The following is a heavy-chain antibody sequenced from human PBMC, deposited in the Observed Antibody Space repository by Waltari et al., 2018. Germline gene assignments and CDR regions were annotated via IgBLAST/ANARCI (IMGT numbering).Heavy chain of an antibody. J-gene: IGHJ4*02. CDR1: GGSFSGYY. D-gene: IGHD3-22*01. CDR2: IKHGGST. CDR3: ARGGLYSYDSSGYCDY. V-gene: IGHV4-34*01. Sequence: QVRLQQWGAGPLKPSETLSRTCAGYGGSFSGYYWHWIRPAPGKGLDWIGEIKHGGSTSENPSLESRVTISGDTSKNQFSLKLSSVTAADTAVYYCARGGLYSYDSSGYCDYWGQGALVTVSS.